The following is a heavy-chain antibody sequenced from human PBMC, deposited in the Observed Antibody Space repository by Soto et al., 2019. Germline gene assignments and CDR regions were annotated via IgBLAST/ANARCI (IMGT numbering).Heavy chain of an antibody. CDR3: ARAHYGSGSYPYYYYGMDV. CDR2: IIPIFGTA. CDR1: GGTFSSYA. Sequence: GASVKVSCKASGGTFSSYAISWVRQAPGQGLEWMGGIIPIFGTANYAQKFQGRVTITADESTSTAYMGLSSLRSEDTAVYYCARAHYGSGSYPYYYYGMDVWGQGTTVTVSS. J-gene: IGHJ6*02. D-gene: IGHD3-10*01. V-gene: IGHV1-69*13.